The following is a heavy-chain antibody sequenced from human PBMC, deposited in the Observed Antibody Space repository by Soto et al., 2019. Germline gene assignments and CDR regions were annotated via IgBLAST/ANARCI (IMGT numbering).Heavy chain of an antibody. CDR3: ARDRGITTFGVYSMYYYGMDV. V-gene: IGHV1-3*01. D-gene: IGHD3-3*01. J-gene: IGHJ6*02. CDR1: GYTFTSYA. CDR2: INAGNGNT. Sequence: GASVKVSCKASGYTFTSYAMHWVRQAPGQRLEWMGWINAGNGNTKYSQKFQGRVTITRDTSASTAYMELSSLRSEDTAVYYCARDRGITTFGVYSMYYYGMDVWGQGTKVTVSS.